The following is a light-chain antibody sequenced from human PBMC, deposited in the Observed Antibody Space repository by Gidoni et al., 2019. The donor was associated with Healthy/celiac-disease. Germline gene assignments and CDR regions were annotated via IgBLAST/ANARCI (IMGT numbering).Light chain of an antibody. J-gene: IGKJ1*01. CDR1: QGISSY. V-gene: IGKV1-16*02. CDR2: AAS. Sequence: DIQLTQSPSSLSASVGDRVTITCRAGQGISSYLAWLQQKPGKAPKSLIYAASSLQSGVASKFSGSGAGAYFTLTISSLQPEDFATYYYQQYNSYPPWTFGQGTKVEIK. CDR3: QQYNSYPPWT.